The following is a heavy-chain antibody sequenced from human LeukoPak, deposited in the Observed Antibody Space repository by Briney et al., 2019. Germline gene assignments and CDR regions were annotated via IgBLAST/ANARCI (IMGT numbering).Heavy chain of an antibody. CDR2: ISSSGSTI. Sequence: GGSLRLSCAASGFTFSDYYMSWIRQAPGKGLEWVSYISSSGSTIYYADSVKGRFTISRDNAKNSLYLQINSLKVEDTAVYYCARAASHDSFDIWGQGTFVTVSS. CDR3: ARAASHDSFDI. J-gene: IGHJ3*02. CDR1: GFTFSDYY. V-gene: IGHV3-11*04.